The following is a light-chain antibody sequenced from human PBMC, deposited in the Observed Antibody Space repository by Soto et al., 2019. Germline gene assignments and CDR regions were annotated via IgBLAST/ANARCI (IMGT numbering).Light chain of an antibody. V-gene: IGKV3-11*01. Sequence: EIVLTQSPATLSLSPGETAPLSCRPSQSVTRYLAWYQQRPGQTPRLLIYDASNRATGIPARFSGSGSGTDFTLSISSLEPEDFAVYYCQQRSSWPLTLGPGTKVDIK. J-gene: IGKJ3*01. CDR3: QQRSSWPLT. CDR2: DAS. CDR1: QSVTRY.